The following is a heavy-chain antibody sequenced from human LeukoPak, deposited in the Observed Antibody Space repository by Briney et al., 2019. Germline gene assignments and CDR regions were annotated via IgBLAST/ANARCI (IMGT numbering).Heavy chain of an antibody. J-gene: IGHJ4*02. Sequence: GGSLRLSCAASGFTFSSYGMHWVRQAPGRGLEWVALIWYDGRNKYYADSVKGRFTISRDNSKNTLYLQMSSLRVEDTAVYYCVKSPRGGYFDYWGQGTLVTVSS. CDR3: VKSPRGGYFDY. CDR2: IWYDGRNK. V-gene: IGHV3-30*02. CDR1: GFTFSSYG. D-gene: IGHD2-15*01.